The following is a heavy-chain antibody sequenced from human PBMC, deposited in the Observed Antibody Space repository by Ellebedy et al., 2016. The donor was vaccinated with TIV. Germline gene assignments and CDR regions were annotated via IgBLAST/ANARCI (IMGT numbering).Heavy chain of an antibody. CDR1: GFTFDDYA. Sequence: GGSLRLSCAASGFTFDDYAMHWVRQAPGKGLEWVSGISWNRGSAGYADSVKGRFAISRDNAKNSLFLQMNSLRAEDTAMYYCAKDPGDWGQGALVTVSS. J-gene: IGHJ4*02. D-gene: IGHD3-10*01. CDR2: ISWNRGSA. CDR3: AKDPGD. V-gene: IGHV3-9*01.